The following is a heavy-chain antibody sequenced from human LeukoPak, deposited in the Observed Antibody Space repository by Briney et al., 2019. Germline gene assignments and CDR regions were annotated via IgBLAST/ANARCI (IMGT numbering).Heavy chain of an antibody. CDR3: TSGGYCSSTSCYGEN. Sequence: GRSLRLSCAASGFTFSGSAMHWVRQASGKGLEWVGRIRSKANSYATAYAASVKGRFTISRDDSKNTAYLQMNSLKTEDTAVYYCTSGGYCSSTSCYGENWGQGTLVTVSS. D-gene: IGHD2-2*01. CDR2: IRSKANSYAT. CDR1: GFTFSGSA. J-gene: IGHJ4*02. V-gene: IGHV3-73*01.